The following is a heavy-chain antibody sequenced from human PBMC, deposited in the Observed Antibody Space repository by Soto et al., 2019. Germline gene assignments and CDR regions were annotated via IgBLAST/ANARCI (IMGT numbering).Heavy chain of an antibody. CDR1: GGSISTSRSY. CDR3: ARQPTTGDTDLWFDP. Sequence: QLQLLESGPGLVKASETLSLTCNVSGGSISTSRSYWAWIRQPPGKGLEWLANIFYSGSTYYNPSLASRVPVPVDTSKNEFSLTLRSVTAADTAVYYCARQPTTGDTDLWFDPWGQGTLVTVSS. J-gene: IGHJ5*02. V-gene: IGHV4-39*01. D-gene: IGHD2-21*01. CDR2: IFYSGST.